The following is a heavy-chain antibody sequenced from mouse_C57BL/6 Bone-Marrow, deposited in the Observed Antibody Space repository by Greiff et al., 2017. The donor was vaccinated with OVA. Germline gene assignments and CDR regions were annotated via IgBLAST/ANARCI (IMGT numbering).Heavy chain of an antibody. CDR3: ARHGCYGSSPFAY. CDR1: GFTFSDYY. V-gene: IGHV5-12*01. CDR2: ISNGGGST. J-gene: IGHJ3*01. D-gene: IGHD1-1*01. Sequence: EVMLVESGGGFVQPGGSLKLSCAASGFTFSDYYMYWVRQTPEKRLEWVAYISNGGGSTYYPDTVKGRFTISRDNAKNTLYLQMSRLKSEDTAMYYCARHGCYGSSPFAYGGQGTLVTVSA.